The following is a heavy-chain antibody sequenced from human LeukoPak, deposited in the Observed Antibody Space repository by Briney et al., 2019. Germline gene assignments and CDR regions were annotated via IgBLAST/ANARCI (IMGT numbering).Heavy chain of an antibody. CDR1: GFTVSSNY. J-gene: IGHJ4*02. Sequence: GGSLRLSCAASGFTVSSNYMSWVRQAPGKGLEWVSVIYSGGSTYYADSVKGRFTISRDNSKNTLYLQMNSLRAEDTAVYYCARRVGYCSGGSCYFWDYWGQGTLVTVSS. V-gene: IGHV3-53*01. D-gene: IGHD2-15*01. CDR2: IYSGGST. CDR3: ARRVGYCSGGSCYFWDY.